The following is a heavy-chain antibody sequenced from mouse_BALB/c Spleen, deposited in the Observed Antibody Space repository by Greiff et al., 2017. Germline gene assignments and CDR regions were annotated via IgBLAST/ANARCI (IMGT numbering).Heavy chain of an antibody. CDR1: GFTFSSYA. V-gene: IGHV5-6-5*01. J-gene: IGHJ2*01. CDR2: ISSGGST. Sequence: EVMLVESGGGLVKPGGSLKLSCAASGFTFSSYAMSWVRQTPEKRLEWVASISSGGSTYYPDSVKGRFTIFRDNARNILYLQMSSLKSEDTAMYYCARGGGNYLDYWGQGTTLTVSS. CDR3: ARGGGNYLDY.